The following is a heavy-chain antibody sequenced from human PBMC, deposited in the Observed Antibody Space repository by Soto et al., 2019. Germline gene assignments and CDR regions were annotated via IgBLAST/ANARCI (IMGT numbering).Heavy chain of an antibody. Sequence: PSETLSLTCTVSGGSISSYYWGWIRQPPGKELEWVGYIYYTGSTNYNPSLKSRVTISVDTSKNQFSLKLSSVTAADTAVYYCARENYYDYWGQGTLGTVSS. J-gene: IGHJ4*02. V-gene: IGHV4-59*01. CDR3: ARENYYDY. CDR1: GGSISSYY. CDR2: IYYTGST.